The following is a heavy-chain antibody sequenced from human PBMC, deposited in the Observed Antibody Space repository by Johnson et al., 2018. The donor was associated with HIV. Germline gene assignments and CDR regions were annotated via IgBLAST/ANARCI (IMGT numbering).Heavy chain of an antibody. J-gene: IGHJ3*02. CDR3: AKGIAAAGTGAFDI. Sequence: QVQLVESGGGVVQPGRSLRLSCAASGFTFSSYAMHWVRQAPGKGLDWVAVISYDGSNKYYADSVTGRFTISRDNSKNTLYLQMNSLRAEDPAVYYCAKGIAAAGTGAFDIWGQGTMVTVSS. D-gene: IGHD6-13*01. CDR2: ISYDGSNK. CDR1: GFTFSSYA. V-gene: IGHV3-30-3*01.